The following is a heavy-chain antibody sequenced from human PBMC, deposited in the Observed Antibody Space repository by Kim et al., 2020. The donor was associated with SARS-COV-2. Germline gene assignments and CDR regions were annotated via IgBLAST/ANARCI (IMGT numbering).Heavy chain of an antibody. CDR1: GYTFTSYG. Sequence: ASVKVSCKASGYTFTSYGISWVRQAPGQGLEWMGWISAYNGNTNYAQKLQGRVTMTTDTSTSTAYMELRSLRSDDTAVYYCARGYYYGSGSYYNVLSYYFDYWGQGTLVTVSS. D-gene: IGHD3-10*01. CDR2: ISAYNGNT. J-gene: IGHJ4*02. CDR3: ARGYYYGSGSYYNVLSYYFDY. V-gene: IGHV1-18*04.